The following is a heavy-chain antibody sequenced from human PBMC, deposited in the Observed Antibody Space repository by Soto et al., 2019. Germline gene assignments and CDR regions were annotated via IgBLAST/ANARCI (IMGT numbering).Heavy chain of an antibody. J-gene: IGHJ6*02. D-gene: IGHD1-26*01. CDR3: ARGRGATYYYYYGMDV. V-gene: IGHV4-34*01. CDR2: INHSGST. Sequence: SETLSLTCAVYGGSFSGYYWSWIRQPPGKGLEWIGEINHSGSTNYNPSLKSRVTISVDTSKNQFSLKLSSVTAADTAVYYCARGRGATYYYYYGMDVWGQGTTVTVSS. CDR1: GGSFSGYY.